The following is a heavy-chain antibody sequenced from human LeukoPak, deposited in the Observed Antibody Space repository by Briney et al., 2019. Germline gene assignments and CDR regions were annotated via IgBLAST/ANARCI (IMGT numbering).Heavy chain of an antibody. CDR1: GFTFSSYA. CDR2: IRYDGSNK. CDR3: AKDMDVGGYGSGSYFAY. J-gene: IGHJ4*02. V-gene: IGHV3-30*02. D-gene: IGHD3-10*01. Sequence: GGSLRLSCAASGFTFSSYAMHWVRQAPGKGLEWVAFIRYDGSNKYYADSVKGRFTISRDNSKNTLYLQMNSLRTEDTAVYYCAKDMDVGGYGSGSYFAYWGQGTLVTVSS.